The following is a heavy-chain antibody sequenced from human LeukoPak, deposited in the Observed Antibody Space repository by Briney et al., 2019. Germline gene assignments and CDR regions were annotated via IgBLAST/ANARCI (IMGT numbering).Heavy chain of an antibody. D-gene: IGHD3-22*01. J-gene: IGHJ4*02. Sequence: SETLSLTCAVYGGSFSGYYWSWIRQPPGKGLEWIGEINHSGSTNYNPSLKSRVTISVDTSKNQFSLKLSSVTAADTAVYYCARGGGYYDSSGFDYWGQGTLVTVSS. CDR2: INHSGST. CDR1: GGSFSGYY. CDR3: ARGGGYYDSSGFDY. V-gene: IGHV4-34*01.